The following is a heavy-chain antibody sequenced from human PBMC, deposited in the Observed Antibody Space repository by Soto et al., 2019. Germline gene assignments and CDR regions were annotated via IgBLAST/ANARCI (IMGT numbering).Heavy chain of an antibody. V-gene: IGHV3-66*01. CDR1: GLTVSSNY. Sequence: GGSLRLSCAASGLTVSSNYMSWVRQAPGKGLEWVSVIYSGGSTYYADSVKGRFTISRDNSKNTLYLQMNSLRAEDTAVYYCARLTGTTTKTYYYYYMDVWGKGTTVTVSS. CDR2: IYSGGST. J-gene: IGHJ6*03. D-gene: IGHD1-7*01. CDR3: ARLTGTTTKTYYYYYMDV.